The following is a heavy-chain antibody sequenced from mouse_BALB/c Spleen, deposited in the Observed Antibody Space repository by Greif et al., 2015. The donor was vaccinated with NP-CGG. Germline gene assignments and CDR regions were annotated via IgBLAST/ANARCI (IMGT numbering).Heavy chain of an antibody. D-gene: IGHD1-1*01. V-gene: IGHV5-12-2*01. CDR2: ISNGGGST. J-gene: IGHJ4*01. CDR3: ARHGRSRAMDY. CDR1: GFTFSSYT. Sequence: EVQLVESGGGLVQPGGSLKLSCAASGFTFSSYTMSWVRQTPEKRLEWVAYISNGGGSTYYPDTVKGRFTISRDNAKNALYLQMSSLKSEDTAMYYCARHGRSRAMDYWGQGTSVTVSS.